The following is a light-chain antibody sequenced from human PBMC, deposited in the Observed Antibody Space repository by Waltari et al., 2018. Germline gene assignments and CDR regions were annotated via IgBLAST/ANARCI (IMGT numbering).Light chain of an antibody. CDR1: QTGLHSSNNKNY. CDR3: QQYYNTPLT. Sequence: DIVMTQSPDSLAVSLGERATINCKSTQTGLHSSNNKNYLAWYQQKPGQPPKLLIYWASTRESGVPDRFSGSGSGTDFTRTISSLQAEDVAVYYCQQYYNTPLTFGGGTKVEIK. V-gene: IGKV4-1*01. J-gene: IGKJ4*01. CDR2: WAS.